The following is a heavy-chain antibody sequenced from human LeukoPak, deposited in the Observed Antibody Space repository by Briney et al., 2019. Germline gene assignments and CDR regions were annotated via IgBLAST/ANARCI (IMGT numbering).Heavy chain of an antibody. CDR2: IRGDGRAT. J-gene: IGHJ4*02. Sequence: PGGSLRLSCAASGFIFTDYWMHWVRQAPGKELVWVARIRGDGRATTYADSVKGRFTISRDNAKNSLYLQMNSLRAEDTALYYCAKLAVAGTFDYWGQGTLVTVSS. V-gene: IGHV3-74*01. CDR3: AKLAVAGTFDY. CDR1: GFIFTDYW. D-gene: IGHD6-19*01.